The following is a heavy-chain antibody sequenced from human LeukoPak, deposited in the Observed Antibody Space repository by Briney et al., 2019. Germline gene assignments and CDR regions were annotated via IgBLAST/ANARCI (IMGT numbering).Heavy chain of an antibody. CDR3: ASFIVVVPAAIGAFDI. J-gene: IGHJ3*02. CDR1: GFTFSSYS. V-gene: IGHV3-21*01. Sequence: GGSLRLSCAASGFTFSSYSMNWVRQAPGKGLEWVSSISSSSSYIYYADSVKGRFTISRDNAKNSLYLQMNSLRAEDTAVYYCASFIVVVPAAIGAFDIWGQGTTVTVSS. D-gene: IGHD2-2*01. CDR2: ISSSSSYI.